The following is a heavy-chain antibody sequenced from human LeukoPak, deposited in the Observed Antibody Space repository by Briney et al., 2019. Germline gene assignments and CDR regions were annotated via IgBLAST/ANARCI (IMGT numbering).Heavy chain of an antibody. CDR1: GGTFSSYA. V-gene: IGHV1-69*13. CDR3: ARTLWAAAGTFDF. Sequence: SVKVSCKASGGTFSSYAISWVRQAPGQGLEWMGGIIPIFGTANYAQKFQGRVTITADESTSTAYMELSSLRSEDTAVYYCARTLWAAAGTFDFWGTGTTVSVSS. CDR2: IIPIFGTA. D-gene: IGHD6-13*01. J-gene: IGHJ6*04.